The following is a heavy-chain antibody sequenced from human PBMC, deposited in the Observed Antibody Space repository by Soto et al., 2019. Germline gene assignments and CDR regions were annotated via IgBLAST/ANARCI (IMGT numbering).Heavy chain of an antibody. CDR2: FSFYGRRDNT. V-gene: IGHV3-23*01. CDR3: AKSLYNDSGGPNDH. CDR1: GFTFSSYD. Sequence: EVQLLESGGGLVQPGGSLRLSCVGSGFTFSSYDMTWVRQAPGKGLEWVSSFSFYGRRDNTYYADSVKGRFTSSRDNSRNTVYLQMDNLRVEDTAVYYCAKSLYNDSGGPNDHWGPGTLVTVSS. D-gene: IGHD6-25*01. J-gene: IGHJ4*02.